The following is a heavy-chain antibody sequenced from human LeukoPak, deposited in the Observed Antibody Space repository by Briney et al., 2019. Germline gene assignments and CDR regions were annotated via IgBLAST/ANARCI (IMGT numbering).Heavy chain of an antibody. J-gene: IGHJ4*02. Sequence: PGGSLRLSCAASGFTFTCCGMNWVRQAPGKGLEWVSGISGSGGDTYYADSVKGRFTVSRDNSKNTLNLQMNSLRAEDTALYYCAKDQNYESSGYYGGFDYWGQGTLVTVSS. CDR2: ISGSGGDT. D-gene: IGHD3-22*01. CDR3: AKDQNYESSGYYGGFDY. CDR1: GFTFTCCG. V-gene: IGHV3-23*01.